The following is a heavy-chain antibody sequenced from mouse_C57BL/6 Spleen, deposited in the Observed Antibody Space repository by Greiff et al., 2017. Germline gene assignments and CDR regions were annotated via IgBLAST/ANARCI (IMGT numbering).Heavy chain of an antibody. J-gene: IGHJ4*01. CDR2: ISSGSSTI. Sequence: VESGGGLVKPGGSLKLSCAASGFTFSDYGMHWVRQAPEKGLEWVAYISSGSSTIYYADTVKGRFTISRDNAKNTLFLQMTSLRSEDTAMYYCAREDDAYAMDYWGQGTSVTVSS. V-gene: IGHV5-17*01. CDR1: GFTFSDYG. D-gene: IGHD2-12*01. CDR3: AREDDAYAMDY.